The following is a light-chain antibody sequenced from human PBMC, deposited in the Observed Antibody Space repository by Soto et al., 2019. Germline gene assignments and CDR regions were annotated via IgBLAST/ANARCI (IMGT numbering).Light chain of an antibody. CDR2: DAY. CDR3: QQRSNWPPIT. CDR1: QSVSSSQ. Sequence: VLTQSPGTLSLSPGERATLSCRASQSVSSSQLAWYQQKPGQAPRLLIYDAYNRATGIPATFSGSGSGTDFTLTISSLEPEDFAVYYCQQRSNWPPITFGQGTRLEIK. V-gene: IGKV3D-20*02. J-gene: IGKJ5*01.